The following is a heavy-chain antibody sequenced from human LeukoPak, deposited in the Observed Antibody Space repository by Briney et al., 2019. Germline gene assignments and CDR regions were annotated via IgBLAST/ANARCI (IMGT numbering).Heavy chain of an antibody. Sequence: GGSLRLSCAASGFTFSSYSMNWVRQAPGKGLEWVSLISSSSSYIYYADSVNGRFTLSRDNAKNSLYLQMNTLRAEDTAVYYCARNLRVGATSHAFDIWGQGTMVTVSS. CDR2: ISSSSSYI. D-gene: IGHD1-26*01. V-gene: IGHV3-21*01. CDR3: ARNLRVGATSHAFDI. J-gene: IGHJ3*02. CDR1: GFTFSSYS.